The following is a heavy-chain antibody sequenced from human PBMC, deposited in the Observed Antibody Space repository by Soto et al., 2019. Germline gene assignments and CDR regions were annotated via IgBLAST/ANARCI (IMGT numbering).Heavy chain of an antibody. CDR2: IYWDDDK. J-gene: IGHJ4*02. Sequence: SGPTLVNPTQTLTLTCTFSGFSLSTSGVGVGWIRQPPGKALEWLALIYWDDDKRYSPSLKSRLTITKDTSKNQVVLTMTNMDPVDTATYYCAHRRAVRFGAEPSHFDYWGQGTLVTVSS. V-gene: IGHV2-5*02. D-gene: IGHD3-10*01. CDR1: GFSLSTSGVG. CDR3: AHRRAVRFGAEPSHFDY.